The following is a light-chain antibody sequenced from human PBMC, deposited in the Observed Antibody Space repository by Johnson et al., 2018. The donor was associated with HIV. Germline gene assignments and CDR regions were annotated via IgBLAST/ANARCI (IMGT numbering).Light chain of an antibody. CDR3: GTWDSNLSVGNV. V-gene: IGLV1-51*02. CDR1: SSNIGNNY. CDR2: ENN. Sequence: QSVLTQPPSVSAAPGQKVTISCSGSSSNIGNNYVSWYQQLPGTAPKLLIYENNKRPSGIPDRFSGSKSGTSATLGITGLQTGDEADYYCGTWDSNLSVGNVLVTGTKVTVL. J-gene: IGLJ1*01.